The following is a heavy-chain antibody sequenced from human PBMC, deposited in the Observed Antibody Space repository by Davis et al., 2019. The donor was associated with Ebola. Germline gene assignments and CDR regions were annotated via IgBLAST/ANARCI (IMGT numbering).Heavy chain of an antibody. J-gene: IGHJ1*01. CDR2: INHSGST. Sequence: GSLRLSCAVYGGSFSGYYWSWIRQPPGKGLEWIGEINHSGSTNYNPSLKSRVTISVDTSKNQFSLKLSSVTAADTAVYYCAREAEVDGSIFFLHWGQGTLVTVSS. CDR3: AREAEVDGSIFFLH. D-gene: IGHD3-10*01. CDR1: GGSFSGYY. V-gene: IGHV4-34*01.